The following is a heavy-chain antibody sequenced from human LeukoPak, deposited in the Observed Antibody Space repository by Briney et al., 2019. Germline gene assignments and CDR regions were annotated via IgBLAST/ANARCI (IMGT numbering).Heavy chain of an antibody. CDR2: IYTSGST. J-gene: IGHJ4*02. Sequence: SETLSLTCTVSGGSISSYYWSWIRQPAGKGLEWIGRIYTSGSTNYNPSLKSRVTISVDKSKNQFSLKLSSVTAADTAVYYCARGSPGGAAATFDYWGQGTLVTASS. CDR1: GGSISSYY. CDR3: ARGSPGGAAATFDY. D-gene: IGHD6-13*01. V-gene: IGHV4-4*07.